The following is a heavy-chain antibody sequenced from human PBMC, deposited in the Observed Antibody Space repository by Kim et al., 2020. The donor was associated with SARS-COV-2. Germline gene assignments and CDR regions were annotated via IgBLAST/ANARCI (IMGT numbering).Heavy chain of an antibody. V-gene: IGHV3-23*01. Sequence: AASVKGRFSITGDKSKNTLYLQMNSLTAEDTAIYYCAKLKTTSCYSAMDVWGQGTTVTVSS. D-gene: IGHD2-2*02. J-gene: IGHJ6*02. CDR3: AKLKTTSCYSAMDV.